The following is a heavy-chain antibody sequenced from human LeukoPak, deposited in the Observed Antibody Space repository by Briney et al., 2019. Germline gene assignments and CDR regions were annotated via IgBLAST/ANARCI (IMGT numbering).Heavy chain of an antibody. CDR3: ARDSSNGFDP. CDR2: IKQDGSET. D-gene: IGHD4-11*01. J-gene: IGHJ5*02. Sequence: GGSLRLSCAASGFTFSRYWMSWVRQALGKGLEWVANIKQDGSETYYVDSVKGRFTISKDNAKNSVYLQMNSLRAEGTAVYYCARDSSNGFDPWGQGTLVTVSS. V-gene: IGHV3-7*01. CDR1: GFTFSRYW.